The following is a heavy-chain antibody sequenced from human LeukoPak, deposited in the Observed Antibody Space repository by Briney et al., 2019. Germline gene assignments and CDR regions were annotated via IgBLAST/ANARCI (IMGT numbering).Heavy chain of an antibody. V-gene: IGHV1-69*04. CDR2: IIPILGIA. Sequence: SVKVSCKASGYTFTSYYMHWVRQAPGQGLEWMGRIIPILGIANYAQKFQGRVTITADKSTSTAYMELSSLRSEDTAVYYCARADGYYDFWSGYYLNYWGQGTLVTVSS. CDR3: ARADGYYDFWSGYYLNY. D-gene: IGHD3-3*01. CDR1: GYTFTSYY. J-gene: IGHJ4*02.